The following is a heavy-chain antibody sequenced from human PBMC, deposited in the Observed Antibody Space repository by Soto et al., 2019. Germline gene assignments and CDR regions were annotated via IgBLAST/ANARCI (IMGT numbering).Heavy chain of an antibody. CDR2: LYESGTT. D-gene: IGHD4-4*01. J-gene: IGHJ3*02. Sequence: PSETVSLTSAVSGYSSSSAYYWGWVRRPPGKGLEWIGTLYESGTTFYNPSLQSRVTISIATYKRHFSRKIDSVTAAYTAVYYCARTLQSNRGGVFEIWGKEPMVT. CDR1: GYSSSSAYY. V-gene: IGHV4-38-2*01. CDR3: ARTLQSNRGGVFEI.